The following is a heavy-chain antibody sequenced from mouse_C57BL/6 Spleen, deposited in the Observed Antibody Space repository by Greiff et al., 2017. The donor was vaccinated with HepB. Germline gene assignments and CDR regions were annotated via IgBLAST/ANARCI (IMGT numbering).Heavy chain of an antibody. J-gene: IGHJ3*01. V-gene: IGHV14-4*01. CDR3: TFSSPFAY. Sequence: VQLQQSGAELVRPGASVKLSCTASGFNIKDDYMHWVKQRPEQGLEWIGWIDPENGDTEYASKFQGKATITADTSSNTAYLQLSSLTSEDTAVYYCTFSSPFAYWGQGTLVTVSA. CDR2: IDPENGDT. CDR1: GFNIKDDY. D-gene: IGHD1-1*01.